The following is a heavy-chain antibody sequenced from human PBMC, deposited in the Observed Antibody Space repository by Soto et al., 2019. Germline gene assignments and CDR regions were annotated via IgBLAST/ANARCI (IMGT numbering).Heavy chain of an antibody. V-gene: IGHV3-9*01. CDR3: GKGLVISTLDV. J-gene: IGHJ6*04. CDR2: ISWNSAYI. Sequence: GGSLRLSCAASGFKFNDYAMHWGRQAPGKGLEWVSGISWNSAYIGYADSVKGRFTISRDNAKNSVYLQMNSLRAEDTALYYCGKGLVISTLDVWGKGTTVTVSS. D-gene: IGHD3-3*02. CDR1: GFKFNDYA.